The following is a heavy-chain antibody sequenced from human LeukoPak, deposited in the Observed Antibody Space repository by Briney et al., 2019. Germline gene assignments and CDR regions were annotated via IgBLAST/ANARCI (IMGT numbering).Heavy chain of an antibody. CDR1: GGSITSDNW. CDR2: IYHSGST. J-gene: IGHJ5*02. D-gene: IGHD2-2*01. Sequence: KASETLSLTCAVSGGSITSDNWWTWVRQPPGKGLKWIGAIYHSGSTDYNPSLKSRVTISVDKSKNQFSLKLSSVTAADTAVYYCVGPTCLRGGYCSTNPWGQGTLVTVSS. V-gene: IGHV4-4*02. CDR3: VGPTCLRGGYCSTNP.